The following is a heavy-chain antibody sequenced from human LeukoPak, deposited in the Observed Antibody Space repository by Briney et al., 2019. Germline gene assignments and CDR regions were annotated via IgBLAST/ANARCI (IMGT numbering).Heavy chain of an antibody. CDR3: ARDGGGSYSFDY. Sequence: GASVKVSCKASGGTFSSYAISWVRQAPGQGLEWMGGIIPVFGTANYAQKFQGRVTITADESTSTAYMELSSLRSEDTAVYYCARDGGGSYSFDYWGQGTLVTVSS. D-gene: IGHD1-26*01. J-gene: IGHJ4*02. CDR2: IIPVFGTA. V-gene: IGHV1-69*13. CDR1: GGTFSSYA.